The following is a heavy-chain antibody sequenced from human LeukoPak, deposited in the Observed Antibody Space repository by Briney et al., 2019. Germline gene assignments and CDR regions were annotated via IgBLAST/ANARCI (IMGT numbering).Heavy chain of an antibody. D-gene: IGHD6-19*01. CDR2: IIGSGGGT. CDR1: GFTFSSYA. J-gene: IGHJ1*01. CDR3: AKGEQWLVLYFQH. V-gene: IGHV3-23*01. Sequence: GGSLRLSCAVSGFTFSSYAMSWARQAPGKGLEWVAAIIGSGGGTDYAASVKGRFTISRDNSKNTLYLQMNSLRAEDTAVYYCAKGEQWLVLYFQHWGQGTLVTVSS.